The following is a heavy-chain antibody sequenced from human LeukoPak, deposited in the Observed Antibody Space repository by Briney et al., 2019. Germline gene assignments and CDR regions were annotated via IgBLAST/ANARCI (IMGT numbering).Heavy chain of an antibody. V-gene: IGHV1-69*06. J-gene: IGHJ4*02. D-gene: IGHD6-13*01. CDR3: ARDFPEAAAAGLYYFDY. CDR2: IIPIFGTA. Sequence: SVTVSCKASGGTFSSYAISWVRQAPGQGLEWMGGIIPIFGTANYAQKFQGRVTITADKSTSTAYMELSSLRSEDTAVYYCARDFPEAAAAGLYYFDYWGQGTLVTVSS. CDR1: GGTFSSYA.